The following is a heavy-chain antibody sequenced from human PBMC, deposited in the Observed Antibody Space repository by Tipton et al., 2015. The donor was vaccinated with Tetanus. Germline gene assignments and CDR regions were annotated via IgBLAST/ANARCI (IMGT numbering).Heavy chain of an antibody. D-gene: IGHD3-22*01. CDR2: INHDGRT. CDR1: GGSFGHYY. Sequence: TLSLTCVVYGGSFGHYYWTWIRQPPGKGLEWIGEINHDGRTTYTSSLKSRVTILVDTSKKQFSLKVTSVTAADTAVYYCARLSSSANDAHVFDIWGQGTMVTVSS. V-gene: IGHV4-34*01. J-gene: IGHJ3*02. CDR3: ARLSSSANDAHVFDI.